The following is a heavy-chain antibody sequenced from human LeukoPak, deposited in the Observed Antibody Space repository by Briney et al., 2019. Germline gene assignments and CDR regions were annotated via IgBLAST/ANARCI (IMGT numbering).Heavy chain of an antibody. CDR2: INPSGGST. J-gene: IGHJ4*02. Sequence: ASVKVSCKASGYTFTSYYMHWVRQAPGQGLEWMGIINPSGGSTSYAQKFQGRVTMTRDTSTSTVYMELSSLRSEDTAVYYYARTDIVVVPAAGGWLRPYYFDYWGQGTLVTVSS. V-gene: IGHV1-46*01. CDR3: ARTDIVVVPAAGGWLRPYYFDY. CDR1: GYTFTSYY. D-gene: IGHD2-2*01.